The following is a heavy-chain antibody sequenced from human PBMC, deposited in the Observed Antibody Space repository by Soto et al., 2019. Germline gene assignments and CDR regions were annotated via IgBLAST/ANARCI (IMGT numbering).Heavy chain of an antibody. V-gene: IGHV4-34*01. D-gene: IGHD3-16*01. CDR1: GGSFSGYY. CDR3: ARMWGGWFDP. Sequence: QVQLQQWGAGLLKPSETLSLTCAVYGGSFSGYYWSWIRQPPGKGLEWIGEINHSGSTNYNPSLKSRGTISVDTSKNQFSPKLSSVTAADTAVYYCARMWGGWFDPWGQGTLVTVSS. J-gene: IGHJ5*02. CDR2: INHSGST.